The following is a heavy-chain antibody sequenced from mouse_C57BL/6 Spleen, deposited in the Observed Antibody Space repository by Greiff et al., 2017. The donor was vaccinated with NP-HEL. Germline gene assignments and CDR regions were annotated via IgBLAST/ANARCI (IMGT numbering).Heavy chain of an antibody. CDR2: IHPNSGST. CDR3: ARSYYSNNLYAMDY. CDR1: GYTFTSYW. D-gene: IGHD2-5*01. J-gene: IGHJ4*01. V-gene: IGHV1-64*01. Sequence: QVQLQQPGAELVKPGASVKLSCKASGYTFTSYWMHWVKQRPGQGLEWIGMIHPNSGSTNYNEKFKSKATLTVDKSSSTAYMQLSSLTSEDSAVYYCARSYYSNNLYAMDYWGQGTSVTVSS.